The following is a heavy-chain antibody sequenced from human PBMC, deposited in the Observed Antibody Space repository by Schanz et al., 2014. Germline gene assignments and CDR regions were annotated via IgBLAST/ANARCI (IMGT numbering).Heavy chain of an antibody. Sequence: VQLVQSGAEVKKPGASVKVSCKASGYTFTSDSMHWVRQAPGQGLEWMGMINPSGGSTTYAQRFQGRVSITADTSTNTAYMELSSLTSEDTAVHYCARGRGFYDYWGQGTLVTVSS. J-gene: IGHJ4*02. CDR3: ARGRGFYDY. CDR1: GYTFTSDS. D-gene: IGHD3-10*01. CDR2: INPSGGST. V-gene: IGHV1-46*01.